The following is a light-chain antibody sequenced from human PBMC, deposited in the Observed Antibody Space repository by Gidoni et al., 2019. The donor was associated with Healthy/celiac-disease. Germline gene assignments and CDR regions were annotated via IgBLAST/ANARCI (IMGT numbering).Light chain of an antibody. CDR3: QQSDSTPTT. V-gene: IGKV1-39*01. CDR2: AAS. J-gene: IGKJ1*01. CDR1: QSISSY. Sequence: DIQLTQSPSSLSASVGDRVTITCRASQSISSYLNWYQQKPGNAPKLLIYAASSLQSGVPSRFSGSGSGTDFTLTISSLQPEDFATYYCQQSDSTPTTFGQGTKVEIK.